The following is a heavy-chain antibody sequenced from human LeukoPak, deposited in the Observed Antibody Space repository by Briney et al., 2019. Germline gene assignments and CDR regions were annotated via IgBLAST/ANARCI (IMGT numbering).Heavy chain of an antibody. D-gene: IGHD1-14*01. CDR1: GYSISSGYY. J-gene: IGHJ4*02. Sequence: SETLSLTCTVSGYSISSGYYWGWIRQPPGKGLGWVGSIYHSGSTYYNPSLKSRVTISVDTSKNQFSLKLSSVTAADTAVYYCARGGSTGGVNYFDYWGQGTLVTVSS. CDR3: ARGGSTGGVNYFDY. CDR2: IYHSGST. V-gene: IGHV4-38-2*02.